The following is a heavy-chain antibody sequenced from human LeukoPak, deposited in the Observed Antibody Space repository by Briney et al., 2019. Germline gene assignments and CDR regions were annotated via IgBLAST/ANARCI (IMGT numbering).Heavy chain of an antibody. J-gene: IGHJ6*03. V-gene: IGHV1-18*01. D-gene: IGHD3-10*01. CDR2: ISPYNGNT. CDR3: ARFFGGMFLPSGYFFYMDF. Sequence: ASVKVPCKASGYSFTSHGISWLRQPPGQGLEWMGWISPYNGNTDYAQRFQGRVTMTADTSTTTAYMELRSLKSDDTAVYYCARFFGGMFLPSGYFFYMDFWGKGTTVTVSS. CDR1: GYSFTSHG.